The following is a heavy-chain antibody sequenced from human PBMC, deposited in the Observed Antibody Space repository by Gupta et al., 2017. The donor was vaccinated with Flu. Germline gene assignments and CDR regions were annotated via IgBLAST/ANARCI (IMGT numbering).Heavy chain of an antibody. D-gene: IGHD5-12*01. V-gene: IGHV3-48*03. CDR2: ISSSGSTI. Sequence: EVQLVESGGGLVQPGGSLRLSCAASGFTFSSYEMNWVRQAPGKGLEWVSYISSSGSTIYYADSVKGRFTISRDNAKNSLYLQMNSLRAEDTAVYYCARDGVSGYDPNWFDPWGQGTLVTVSS. CDR1: GFTFSSYE. J-gene: IGHJ5*02. CDR3: ARDGVSGYDPNWFDP.